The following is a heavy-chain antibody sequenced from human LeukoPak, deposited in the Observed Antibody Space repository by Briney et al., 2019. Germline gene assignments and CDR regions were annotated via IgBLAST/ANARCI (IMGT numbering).Heavy chain of an antibody. V-gene: IGHV4-59*08. CDR1: GGSISTYY. CDR2: IHYSGST. D-gene: IGHD3-16*01. Sequence: SETLFLTCTVSGGSISTYYWSWIRQPPGKGLEWIGYIHYSGSTNYKSSLKSRVTMSVDTSKNQFSLKLSSVTAADTAVYYCARPGSWGENYYFDHWGQGTLVTVSS. CDR3: ARPGSWGENYYFDH. J-gene: IGHJ4*02.